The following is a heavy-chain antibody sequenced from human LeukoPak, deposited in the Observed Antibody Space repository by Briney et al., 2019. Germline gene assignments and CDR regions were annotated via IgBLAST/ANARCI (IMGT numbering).Heavy chain of an antibody. J-gene: IGHJ4*02. Sequence: PSETLSLTCTVSDYSISSNYYWGWIRQPPGKGLEWIGSIYRSGSTYYNPSLRSRVTIFADTSKNQFSLKLTSVTAADTAVYFCARGGAGYSSPNDYWGQGTLVTVSS. D-gene: IGHD6-13*01. CDR1: DYSISSNYY. CDR2: IYRSGST. CDR3: ARGGAGYSSPNDY. V-gene: IGHV4-38-2*02.